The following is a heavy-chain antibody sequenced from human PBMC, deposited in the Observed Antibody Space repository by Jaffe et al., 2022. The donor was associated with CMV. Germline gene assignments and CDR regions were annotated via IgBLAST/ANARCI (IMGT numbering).Heavy chain of an antibody. D-gene: IGHD5-12*01. CDR2: INAGNGNT. CDR3: ARGSGIVATIPDY. V-gene: IGHV1-3*01. Sequence: QVQLVQSGAEVKKPGASVKVSCKASGYTFTSYAMHWVRQAPGQRLEWMGWINAGNGNTKYSQKFQGRVTITRDTSASTAYMELSSLRSEDTAVYYCARGSGIVATIPDYWGQGTLVTVSS. J-gene: IGHJ4*02. CDR1: GYTFTSYA.